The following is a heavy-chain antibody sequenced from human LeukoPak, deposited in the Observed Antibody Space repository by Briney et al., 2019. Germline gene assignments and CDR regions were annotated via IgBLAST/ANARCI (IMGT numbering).Heavy chain of an antibody. V-gene: IGHV3-23*01. D-gene: IGHD3-22*01. Sequence: GGSLRLSCAASGFTFSSYAMSWVRQAPGKGLEWVSGISTSGASTSYVDSVKGRFTVTRDNPWNTLYLQMNSLRAEDTAIYYCAIVHPYYDGSGYWVQWGQGTLATVSS. J-gene: IGHJ4*02. CDR2: ISTSGAST. CDR3: AIVHPYYDGSGYWVQ. CDR1: GFTFSSYA.